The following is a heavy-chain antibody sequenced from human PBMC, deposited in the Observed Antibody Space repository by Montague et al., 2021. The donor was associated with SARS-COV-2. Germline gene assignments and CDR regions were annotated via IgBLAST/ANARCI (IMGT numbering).Heavy chain of an antibody. V-gene: IGHV4-59*01. CDR1: GGSISSYY. D-gene: IGHD5-12*01. CDR2: IYYSGST. CDR3: ARGGGYSGYVHDY. J-gene: IGHJ4*02. Sequence: SETLSLTCTVSGGSISSYYWSWIRQPPGKGLEWIGYIYYSGSTNYNPSLKSRVTISVDTSKNQFSLKLSSVTAADTAVYYCARGGGYSGYVHDYWGQGTLVTVSS.